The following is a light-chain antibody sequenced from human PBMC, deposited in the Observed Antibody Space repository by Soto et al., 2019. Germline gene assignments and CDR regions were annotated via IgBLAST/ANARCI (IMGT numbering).Light chain of an antibody. CDR2: NVS. CDR1: SSDVGGYNY. CDR3: SSFTSTNTVL. Sequence: QAVVTQPASVSGSPGQSITISCTGTSSDVGGYNYVSWYQQHPGKAPKLMIYNVSNRPSGVSNRFSGSKSGNTASLTISGLQAEDEGHYYCSSFTSTNTVLFGGETKLTVL. J-gene: IGLJ2*01. V-gene: IGLV2-14*01.